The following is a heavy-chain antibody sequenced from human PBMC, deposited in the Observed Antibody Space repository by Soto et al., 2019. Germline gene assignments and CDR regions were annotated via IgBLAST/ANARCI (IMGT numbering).Heavy chain of an antibody. Sequence: PSETLSLTCTVSGGSISSYYWSWIRQPAGKGLEWIGRIYTSGSTNYNPSLKSRVTMSVDTSKNQFSLKLSSVTAADTAVYYCAREPARVYFSWFDPWGQGTLVTVSS. J-gene: IGHJ5*02. CDR2: IYTSGST. D-gene: IGHD2-8*01. CDR3: AREPARVYFSWFDP. CDR1: GGSISSYY. V-gene: IGHV4-4*07.